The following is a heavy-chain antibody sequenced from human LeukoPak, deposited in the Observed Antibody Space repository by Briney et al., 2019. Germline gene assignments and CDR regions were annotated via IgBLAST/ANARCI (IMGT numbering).Heavy chain of an antibody. CDR3: ARLVVPAAILGYYYYMDV. V-gene: IGHV3-48*01. CDR1: GFTFSSYS. D-gene: IGHD2-2*02. J-gene: IGHJ6*03. Sequence: GGSLRLSCAASGFTFSSYSMNWVRQAPGKGLEWVSYISSSSSTIYYADSVKGRFTISRDNAKNSLYLQMNSLRAEDTAVYYCARLVVPAAILGYYYYMDVWGKGTTVTVSS. CDR2: ISSSSSTI.